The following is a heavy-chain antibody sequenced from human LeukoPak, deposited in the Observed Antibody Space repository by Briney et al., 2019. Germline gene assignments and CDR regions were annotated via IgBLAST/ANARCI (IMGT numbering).Heavy chain of an antibody. V-gene: IGHV3-48*01. CDR3: ARDYHYYDSSGAADYFDY. J-gene: IGHJ4*02. CDR2: ISSSSSTI. CDR1: GFTFSSYS. D-gene: IGHD3-22*01. Sequence: GGSLRLSCAASGFTFSSYSMNWVRQAPGKGLEWVSYISSSSSTIYYADSVKGRFTISRDNAKNSLYLQMNSLRAEDTAVYYCARDYHYYDSSGAADYFDYWGQGTLVTVSS.